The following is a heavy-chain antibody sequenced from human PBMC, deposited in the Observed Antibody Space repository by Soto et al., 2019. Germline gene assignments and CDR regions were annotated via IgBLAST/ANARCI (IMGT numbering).Heavy chain of an antibody. CDR2: IHSSGSI. CDR3: ARDLDGLHDDTSGPFPRPG. D-gene: IGHD3-22*01. V-gene: IGHV4-30-4*01. J-gene: IGHJ1*01. CDR1: GGSISSDDYY. Sequence: SETLSLPCTVSGGSISSDDYYWSWIRQAPGRGLEWIGYIHSSGSIYYNPSLKSRATMSIDTAGNQFSLKVSSVTVADTAVYYCARDLDGLHDDTSGPFPRPGWGQGTLVTVSS.